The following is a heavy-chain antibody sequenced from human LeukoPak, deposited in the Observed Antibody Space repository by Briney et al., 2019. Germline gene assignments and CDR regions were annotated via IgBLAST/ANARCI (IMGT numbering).Heavy chain of an antibody. CDR2: FSSSGTYT. D-gene: IGHD4/OR15-4a*01. CDR1: GFTFSDYY. V-gene: IGHV3-11*03. CDR3: AGFYYSAFFDY. J-gene: IGHJ4*02. Sequence: PGGSLRLSCAASGFTFSDYYMSWIRQAPGKGLEWLSYFSSSGTYTNYADSVKGRFTISRDNAKKSLYLQMNSLRAEDTAVYYCAGFYYSAFFDYWGQGTLVTVSS.